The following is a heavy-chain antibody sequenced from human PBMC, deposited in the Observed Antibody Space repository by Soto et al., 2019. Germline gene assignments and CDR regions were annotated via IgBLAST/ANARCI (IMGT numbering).Heavy chain of an antibody. Sequence: QVQLQESVPGLVKPSQTLSLTCSVSGVSISSIDFYWTWIRQRPGKGLEWIGNMYYRGNTYYNTSLKSRITISLDKAKNQFSLKLSSVTAADTAVYYCAREGGSYDSGGFLIRGAFDVWGQGTSVTVSS. D-gene: IGHD3-22*01. CDR1: GVSISSIDFY. CDR3: AREGGSYDSGGFLIRGAFDV. J-gene: IGHJ3*01. V-gene: IGHV4-31*03. CDR2: MYYRGNT.